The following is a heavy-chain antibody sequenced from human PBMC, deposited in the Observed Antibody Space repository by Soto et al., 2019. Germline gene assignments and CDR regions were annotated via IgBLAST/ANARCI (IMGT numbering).Heavy chain of an antibody. D-gene: IGHD6-19*01. J-gene: IGHJ4*02. V-gene: IGHV3-23*01. CDR2: ISGGGDTS. CDR1: GFTFSNYA. Sequence: GGSLRLSCAVSGFTFSNYAISWVRQAPGKGLEWVSIISGGGDTSYYADSVKGRFTISRDNSRNTLYLQMNSLRAGDSAKYYCAKEGTSGLYYFDYWGPGTLVTISS. CDR3: AKEGTSGLYYFDY.